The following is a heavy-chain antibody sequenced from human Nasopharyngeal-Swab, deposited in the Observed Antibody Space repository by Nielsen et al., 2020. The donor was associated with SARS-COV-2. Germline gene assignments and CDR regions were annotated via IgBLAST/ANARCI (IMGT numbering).Heavy chain of an antibody. CDR1: GFTFSSYW. CDR2: ISASGVTT. J-gene: IGHJ6*03. V-gene: IGHV3-23*01. D-gene: IGHD4-11*01. CDR3: AKDLNSNFLNYMDV. Sequence: GESLKISCAASGFTFSSYWMGWVRQAPGKGLEWVSAISASGVTTYYADSVKGRFTISRDNSKSTLYLQMNSLRAEDTAAYYCAKDLNSNFLNYMDVWGKGTTVSVSS.